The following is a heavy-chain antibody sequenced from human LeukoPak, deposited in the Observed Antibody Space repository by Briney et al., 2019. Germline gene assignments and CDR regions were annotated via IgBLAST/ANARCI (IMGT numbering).Heavy chain of an antibody. CDR1: GFSFRDYR. CDR2: LSSSNVYI. V-gene: IGHV3-21*01. Sequence: GGSLRLSCAASGFSFRDYRMTWVRQAPGKGLEWVSSLSSSNVYIHYADSVKGRFTISRDDAKNSLYLQMNSLRAEDTAVYYCARFKQDDYWGQGTLVTVSS. J-gene: IGHJ4*02. CDR3: ARFKQDDY.